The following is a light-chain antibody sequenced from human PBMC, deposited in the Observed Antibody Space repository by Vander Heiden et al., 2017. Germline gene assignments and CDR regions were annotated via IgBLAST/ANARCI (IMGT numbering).Light chain of an antibody. J-gene: IGLJ1*01. CDR3: SSYTSSTTFV. CDR2: DVR. Sequence: SALTQPASVSGSPGQSLTISCTGTSTHVGGYIYVSWYQQHPGKVPKLMIYDVRNRPSGVSDRFSGSESGNTASLTISGLQAEDEADYYCSSYTSSTTFVFGTGTKVTVL. CDR1: STHVGGYIY. V-gene: IGLV2-14*03.